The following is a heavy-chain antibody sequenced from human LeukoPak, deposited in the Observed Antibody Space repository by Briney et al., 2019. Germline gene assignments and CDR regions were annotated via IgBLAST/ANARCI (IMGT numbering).Heavy chain of an antibody. CDR3: ATDHDWGVPNAL. V-gene: IGHV1-18*04. J-gene: IGHJ3*01. Sequence: EVSVKVSCKASGYTFTGYYMHWVRQAPGQGLEWMGWISGDNGDTNYAQKFQGRVTMTTDTSTTTVYMEMRNLRSDDTAVYYCATDHDWGVPNALWGQGTKVTVSS. CDR2: ISGDNGDT. D-gene: IGHD7-27*01. CDR1: GYTFTGYY.